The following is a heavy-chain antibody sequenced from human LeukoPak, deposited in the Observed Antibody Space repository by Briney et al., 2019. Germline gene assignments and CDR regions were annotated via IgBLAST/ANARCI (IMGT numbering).Heavy chain of an antibody. D-gene: IGHD3-22*01. CDR1: GGSISSGAYS. V-gene: IGHV4-30-4*07. CDR3: ARPYYDSSGYYHDAFDI. CDR2: IYHSGST. Sequence: PSETLSLTCAVSGGSISSGAYSWSWIRQPPGKGLEWIGYIYHSGSTYYNPSLKSRVTMSVDTSKNQFSLKLSFVTAADTAVYYCARPYYDSSGYYHDAFDIWGKGTMVTVSS. J-gene: IGHJ3*02.